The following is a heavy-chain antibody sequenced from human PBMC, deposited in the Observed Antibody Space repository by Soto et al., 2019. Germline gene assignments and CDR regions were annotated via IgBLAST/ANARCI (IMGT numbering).Heavy chain of an antibody. Sequence: EVQLVESGGGLVQPGGSLRLSCAASGFTFSSYYMHWVRQAPGKGLVWISRIKTDGSFSSYADSVKGRFSISRDNAKNTLFLQMNSLRYDDTAVYYCARGYYGDPPALDYWGQGTLVSVSS. V-gene: IGHV3-74*01. J-gene: IGHJ4*02. CDR3: ARGYYGDPPALDY. CDR1: GFTFSSYY. D-gene: IGHD4-17*01. CDR2: IKTDGSFS.